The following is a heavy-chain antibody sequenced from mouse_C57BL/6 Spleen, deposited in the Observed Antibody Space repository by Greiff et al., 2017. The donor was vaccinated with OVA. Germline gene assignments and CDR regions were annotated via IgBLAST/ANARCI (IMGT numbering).Heavy chain of an antibody. CDR3: ARSDDYDRYVDV. CDR1: GYTFTSYW. J-gene: IGHJ1*03. Sequence: QVQLQQPGAELVKPGASVKLSCKASGYTFTSYWMHWVKQRPGQGLEWIGMIHPNSGSTNYNEKFKSKATLTVDKSSSTAYMQLSSLTSEDSAVYYCARSDDYDRYVDVWGTGTTVTVSS. V-gene: IGHV1-64*01. D-gene: IGHD2-4*01. CDR2: IHPNSGST.